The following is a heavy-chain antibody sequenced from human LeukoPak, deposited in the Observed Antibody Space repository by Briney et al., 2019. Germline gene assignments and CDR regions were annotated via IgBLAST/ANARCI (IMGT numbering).Heavy chain of an antibody. J-gene: IGHJ4*02. CDR3: AGAYGSGNYYSLGEH. V-gene: IGHV1-69*01. CDR2: IIPIFGTA. CDR1: GGTFSSYA. Sequence: SVKVSCKASGGTFSSYAISWVRQAPGQGLEWMGGIIPIFGTANYAQKFQGRVTITADESTSTAYMELSSLRSDDTAVYYCAGAYGSGNYYSLGEHWGQGTLVTVSS. D-gene: IGHD3-10*01.